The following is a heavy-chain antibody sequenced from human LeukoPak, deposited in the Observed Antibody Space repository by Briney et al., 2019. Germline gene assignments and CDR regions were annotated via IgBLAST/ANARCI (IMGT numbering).Heavy chain of an antibody. J-gene: IGHJ4*02. CDR2: TNQDGSEK. V-gene: IGHV3-7*01. D-gene: IGHD6-19*01. Sequence: GGSLRLSCAASGFTFSSHWMSWVRQAPGKGLEWVTKTNQDGSEKSYVDSVEGRFTISRDNTKNSLSLQLNSLRVEDTAVYYCASSSGWYLSSDYWGQGTLVTVSS. CDR3: ASSSGWYLSSDY. CDR1: GFTFSSHW.